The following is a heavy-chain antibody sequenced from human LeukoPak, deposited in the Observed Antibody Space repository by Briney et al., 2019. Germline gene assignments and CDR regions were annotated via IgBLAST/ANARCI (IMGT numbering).Heavy chain of an antibody. D-gene: IGHD2-15*01. Sequence: GGSLRLSCGASGCTFRTSRMSWVRQAPGKGLEWVAVISYDGSNKYYADSVKGRFTISRDNSKNTLYLQMNSLRAEDTAVYYCAKPPAALWYSPMDVWGQGTTVTVSS. CDR3: AKPPAALWYSPMDV. V-gene: IGHV3-30*18. CDR2: ISYDGSNK. J-gene: IGHJ6*02. CDR1: GCTFRTSR.